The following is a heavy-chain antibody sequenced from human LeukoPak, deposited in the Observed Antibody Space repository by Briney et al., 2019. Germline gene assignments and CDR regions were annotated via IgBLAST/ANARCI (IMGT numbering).Heavy chain of an antibody. V-gene: IGHV4-4*02. CDR2: VHLDGRT. D-gene: IGHD6-25*01. CDR3: AREGGFYRPLDY. CDR1: GGSVSSTNW. J-gene: IGHJ4*02. Sequence: SEALSLTCGVSGGSVSSTNWWTWIRQPPGKGLEWIGEVHLDGRTNFNPSLKSRLTMSVDLSENHVSLKLTSVTAADTAVYYCAREGGFYRPLDYSGQGTLVTVSS.